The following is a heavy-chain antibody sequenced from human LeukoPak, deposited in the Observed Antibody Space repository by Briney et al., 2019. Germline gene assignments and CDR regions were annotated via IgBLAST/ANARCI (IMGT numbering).Heavy chain of an antibody. J-gene: IGHJ4*02. V-gene: IGHV3-66*01. CDR1: GFTVSSNY. D-gene: IGHD3-22*01. Sequence: GGSLRLSCAASGFTVSSNYMSWVRQAPGKGLEWVSVIYSGGSTYYADSVKGRFTISRDNSKNTLYLQVNSLRAEDTAVYYCARGAYYYDSSGSYPRLFDYWGQGTLVTVSS. CDR3: ARGAYYYDSSGSYPRLFDY. CDR2: IYSGGST.